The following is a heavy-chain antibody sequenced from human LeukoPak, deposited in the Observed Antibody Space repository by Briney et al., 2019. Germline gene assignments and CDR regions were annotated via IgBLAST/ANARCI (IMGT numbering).Heavy chain of an antibody. CDR2: ISSSGTTI. CDR3: AKSVGNWNDVFDY. Sequence: GGSLRLSCAASGFTFSDYYMSWIRQAPGKGLEWVSYISSSGTTIYYADSVKGRFTISRDNAKNSLYLQMNSLRAEDTAVYYCAKSVGNWNDVFDYWGQGTLVTVSS. D-gene: IGHD1-20*01. J-gene: IGHJ4*02. V-gene: IGHV3-11*01. CDR1: GFTFSDYY.